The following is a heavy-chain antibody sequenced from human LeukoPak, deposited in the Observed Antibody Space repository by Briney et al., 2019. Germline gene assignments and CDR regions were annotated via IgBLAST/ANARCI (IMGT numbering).Heavy chain of an antibody. J-gene: IGHJ6*03. V-gene: IGHV4-59*13. Sequence: SETLSLTCTVSGGSISSYYWSWIRQPPGKGLEWMGYIYYSGSTNYNPSLKSRVTISVDTSKNQFSLKLSSVTAADTAVYYCASSELTYYYYYYMDVWGKGTTVTVSS. CDR2: IYYSGST. CDR3: ASSELTYYYYYYMDV. D-gene: IGHD1-26*01. CDR1: GGSISSYY.